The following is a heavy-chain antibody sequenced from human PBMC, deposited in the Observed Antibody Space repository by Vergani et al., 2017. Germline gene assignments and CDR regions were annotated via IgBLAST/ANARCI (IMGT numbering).Heavy chain of an antibody. CDR2: IYYSGSN. V-gene: IGHV4-31*03. Sequence: QVQLQESGPGLVKPSQTLSLTCTVSGGSISSGGYYWSWIRQHPGKGLEWIGYIYYSGSNYYNPSLKSRVTISVDTSKNQFSLKLSSVTAADTAVYYCAREVVGGSYCDYWGQGTLVTVSS. J-gene: IGHJ4*02. D-gene: IGHD3-16*01. CDR3: AREVVGGSYCDY. CDR1: GGSISSGGYY.